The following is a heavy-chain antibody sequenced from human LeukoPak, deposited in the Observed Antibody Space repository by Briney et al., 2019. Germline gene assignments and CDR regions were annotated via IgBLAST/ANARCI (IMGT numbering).Heavy chain of an antibody. CDR3: ARVLRYSGSHGDY. CDR2: IKQDGSEK. CDR1: GFTFSSYW. J-gene: IGHJ4*02. V-gene: IGHV3-7*01. Sequence: GGSLRLSCAASGFTFSSYWMSWVRQAPGKGLEWVANIKQDGSEKDYVDSVKGRFTISRDNAKNSLYLQMNSLRAEDTAVYYCARVLRYSGSHGDYWGQGTLVTVSS. D-gene: IGHD1-26*01.